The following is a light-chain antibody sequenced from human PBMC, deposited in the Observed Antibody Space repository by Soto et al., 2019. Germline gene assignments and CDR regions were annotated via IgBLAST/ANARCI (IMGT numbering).Light chain of an antibody. V-gene: IGKV3-15*01. J-gene: IGKJ4*01. CDR1: HSVSSR. CDR3: QQYTNLPLT. Sequence: EIVMTQSPATLSVSPGERATLSCRASHSVSSRLAWYQQKPGQAPRLLIYGASTRATGLPARFSGSGSGTKFTLNISSLQPEDVAICYCQQYTNLPLTFG. CDR2: GAS.